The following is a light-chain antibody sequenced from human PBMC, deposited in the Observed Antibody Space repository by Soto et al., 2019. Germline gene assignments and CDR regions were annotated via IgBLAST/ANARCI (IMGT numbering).Light chain of an antibody. Sequence: DVVMTQSPLSLPVTLGQPASISCRSSQSLIHSDGNTYLNWFQQRPGQSPRRLIYKVSDRDSGVPDRFTGSGSGTDFTLIISRVEAEDVAVYYCLQRTHWPWTVGQGTEVEIK. CDR1: QSLIHSDGNTY. V-gene: IGKV2-30*02. CDR2: KVS. CDR3: LQRTHWPWT. J-gene: IGKJ1*01.